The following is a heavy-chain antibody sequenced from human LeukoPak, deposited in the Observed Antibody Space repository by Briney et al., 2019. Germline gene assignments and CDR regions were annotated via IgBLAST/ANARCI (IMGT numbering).Heavy chain of an antibody. CDR1: GVPFSNYY. J-gene: IGHJ4*02. CDR3: TRAVAGHPD. D-gene: IGHD6-19*01. V-gene: IGHV4-34*01. CDR2: INHSGYT. Sequence: SETLSLTCAVSGVPFSNYYWSWVRQSPSQGLEWIGEINHSGYTNYNPSLKSRVTMSIDTTKNQFSLKLTSVSAAATGVYYCTRAVAGHPDWGQGTLVTDSS.